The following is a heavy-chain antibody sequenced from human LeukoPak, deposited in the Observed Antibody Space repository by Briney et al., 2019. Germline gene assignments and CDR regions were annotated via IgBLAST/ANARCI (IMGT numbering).Heavy chain of an antibody. Sequence: GGSLRLSCAASGFTFRSYGMNWVRQAPGKGLEWISFITGDRNIIDYADSVKGRFTISRDNAKNSLYLQMNSLRAEDTALYYCARDPTNGDYFDYWGQGTLVTVSS. J-gene: IGHJ4*02. CDR1: GFTFRSYG. CDR2: ITGDRNII. CDR3: ARDPTNGDYFDY. D-gene: IGHD7-27*01. V-gene: IGHV3-48*04.